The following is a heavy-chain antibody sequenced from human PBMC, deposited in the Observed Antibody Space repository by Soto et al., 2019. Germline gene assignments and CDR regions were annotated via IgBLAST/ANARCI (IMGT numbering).Heavy chain of an antibody. V-gene: IGHV7-4-1*01. CDR3: ARVTANDDAFDI. CDR2: INTNTGNP. J-gene: IGHJ3*02. CDR1: GYTFTNYA. Sequence: QVQLVQSGSELKKPGASVKVSCKASGYTFTNYALNWVRQAPVQGLEWMGWINTNTGNPTSAQGFTGRFVFSLYTSVSAAYLQIFSLKAEDTAVYYCARVTANDDAFDIWGQGTLVTVSS.